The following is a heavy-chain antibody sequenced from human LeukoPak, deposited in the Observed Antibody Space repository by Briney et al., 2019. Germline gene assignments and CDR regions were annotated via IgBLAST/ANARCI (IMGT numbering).Heavy chain of an antibody. J-gene: IGHJ4*02. D-gene: IGHD3-22*01. V-gene: IGHV4-31*03. CDR3: ARESSGYQTYFDS. Sequence: SETLSLTCTVSGGSLSRGGYYWSWIRQRPGKGLEWIGYIHYPRRTYYNPSLKSRSNMSVDTSKNQFSLKLSSVTAADTAVYYCARESSGYQTYFDSWGQGILVTVSS. CDR2: IHYPRRT. CDR1: GGSLSRGGYY.